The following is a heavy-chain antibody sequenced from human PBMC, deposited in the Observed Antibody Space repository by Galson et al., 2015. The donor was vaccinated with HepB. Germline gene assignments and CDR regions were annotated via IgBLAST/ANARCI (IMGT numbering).Heavy chain of an antibody. CDR2: IKSKTDGGTT. V-gene: IGHV3-15*01. D-gene: IGHD6-6*01. J-gene: IGHJ3*02. CDR3: TTEKLGGAFDI. CDR1: GFTFSNAW. Sequence: SLRLSCAASGFTFSNAWMSWVRQAPGKGLEWVGRIKSKTDGGTTDYAAPVKGRFTISRDDSKNTLYLQMNSLKTEDTAVYYCTTEKLGGAFDIWGQGTIVTVSS.